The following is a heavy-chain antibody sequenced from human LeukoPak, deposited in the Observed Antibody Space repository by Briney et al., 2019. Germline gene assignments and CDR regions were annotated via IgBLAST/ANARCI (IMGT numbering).Heavy chain of an antibody. D-gene: IGHD3-22*01. CDR3: ARDSMEADYYDSSGESWFDP. CDR2: IIPIVGVA. Sequence: ASVKVSCKASGGTFSSYKVSWVRQAPGQGLEWMGRIIPIVGVADSPKNFQGRVTITADKSTSTAYMELRSLRSDDTAVYYCARDSMEADYYDSSGESWFDPWGQGTLVTVSS. CDR1: GGTFSSYK. J-gene: IGHJ5*02. V-gene: IGHV1-69*04.